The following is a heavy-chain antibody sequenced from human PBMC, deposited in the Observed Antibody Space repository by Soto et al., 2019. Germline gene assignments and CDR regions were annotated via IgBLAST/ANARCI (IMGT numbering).Heavy chain of an antibody. CDR1: GYTFTSYA. J-gene: IGHJ6*02. CDR3: AREGIGYCISTSCPHPFGYGYGMDV. V-gene: IGHV1-3*01. D-gene: IGHD2-2*01. CDR2: INAGNGNT. Sequence: ASVKVSCKASGYTFTSYAMHWVRQAPGQRLEWMGWINAGNGNTKYSQKFQGRVTITRDTSASTAYMELSSLRSEDTAVYYCAREGIGYCISTSCPHPFGYGYGMDVWGQGTTVTVSS.